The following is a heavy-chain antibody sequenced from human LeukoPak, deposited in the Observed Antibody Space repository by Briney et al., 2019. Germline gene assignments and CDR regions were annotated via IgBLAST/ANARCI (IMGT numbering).Heavy chain of an antibody. CDR1: GYTFTTYY. V-gene: IGHV1-2*06. Sequence: ASVRASCKASGYTFTTYYIHWVRQAPGQGLEWMGRINPNSGGTIYAQKFQGRVTMTTDRSITTAYMELSRLRSDDTAFYYCARIHDYYDRSYYTLDYWGQGTLVTASS. D-gene: IGHD3-22*01. CDR2: INPNSGGT. CDR3: ARIHDYYDRSYYTLDY. J-gene: IGHJ4*02.